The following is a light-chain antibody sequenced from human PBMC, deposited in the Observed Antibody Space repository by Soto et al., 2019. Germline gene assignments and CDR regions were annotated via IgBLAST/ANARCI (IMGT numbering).Light chain of an antibody. J-gene: IGLJ2*01. V-gene: IGLV2-8*01. CDR2: EVT. CDR1: YSDIGDYNY. CDR3: SSYSGPTSHVT. Sequence: QSALTQPPSASGSPGQSVTISCAGTYSDIGDYNYVSWYQQHPDKVPKLIIYEVTKRPSGVPDRFSGSKSGYTASLTVSDLQPADEAVYYCSSYSGPTSHVTFGGGTK.